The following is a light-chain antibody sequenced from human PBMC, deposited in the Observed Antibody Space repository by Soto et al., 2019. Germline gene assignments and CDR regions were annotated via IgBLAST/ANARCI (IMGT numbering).Light chain of an antibody. V-gene: IGLV2-14*01. Sequence: QSALTQPASVSGSPGQSNTISCTGTSSDVGGYDYVSWYQLHPGKAPKLMVFEVNNRPSGVSYRFSGSKSGNTASLTISGLQAEDEADYFCSSYSISTAYLFGTGTKVTVL. CDR3: SSYSISTAYL. J-gene: IGLJ1*01. CDR2: EVN. CDR1: SSDVGGYDY.